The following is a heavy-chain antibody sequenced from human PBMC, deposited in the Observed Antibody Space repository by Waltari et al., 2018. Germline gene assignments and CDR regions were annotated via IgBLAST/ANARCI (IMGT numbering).Heavy chain of an antibody. CDR2: IFYRGST. D-gene: IGHD3-10*01. CDR3: ARLDNYDSGSYGFDW. Sequence: GWVPSPPGRGLEWIGSIFYRGSTYYNPSLKSRVTMSVDTSKNQFSLRLTSVTAADTAVYYCARLDNYDSGSYGFDWWGQGTLVTVSS. V-gene: IGHV4-39*01. J-gene: IGHJ4*02.